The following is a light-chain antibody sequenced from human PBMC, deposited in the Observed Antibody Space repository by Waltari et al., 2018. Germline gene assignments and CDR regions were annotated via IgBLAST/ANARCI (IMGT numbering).Light chain of an antibody. CDR2: DVT. J-gene: IGLJ2*01. CDR3: CSHAGSTTFVV. CDR1: NSYVCAYNY. V-gene: IGLV2-23*02. Sequence: QSALTQPASVSGSPGQSITISCIGTNSYVCAYNYVPWYQQHPGKAPKRRIYDVTKWPSGVSNRFSGSKSGNTASLTISGLQAEDEADYYCCSHAGSTTFVVFGGGTKLTVL.